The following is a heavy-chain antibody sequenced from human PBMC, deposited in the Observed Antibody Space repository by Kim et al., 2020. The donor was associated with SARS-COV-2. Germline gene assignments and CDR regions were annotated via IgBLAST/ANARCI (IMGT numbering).Heavy chain of an antibody. CDR2: ISSSSSNT. V-gene: IGHV3-11*03. CDR1: GFTFSDYY. Sequence: GGSLRLSCAASGFTFSDYYMSWIRQAPGKGLEWVSSISSSSSNTNYADSVKGRFTISRDNAKNSLYLQMNSLRAEDTAVYYCARRGFAPQPVDYWGQGTPVTVSS. D-gene: IGHD3-10*01. J-gene: IGHJ4*02. CDR3: ARRGFAPQPVDY.